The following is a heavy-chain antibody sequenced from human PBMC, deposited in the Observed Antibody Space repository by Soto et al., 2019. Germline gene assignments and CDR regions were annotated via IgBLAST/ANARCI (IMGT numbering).Heavy chain of an antibody. CDR1: GYTFTSYG. CDR2: ISAYNGNT. Sequence: ASVKVSCKASGYTFTSYGISWVRQAPGQGLEWMGWISAYNGNTNYAQKLQGRVTMTTDTSTSTAYMELRSLRSDDTAVYYCARMRTDYGDYKGYFDYWGQGTLVTVSS. J-gene: IGHJ4*02. D-gene: IGHD4-17*01. CDR3: ARMRTDYGDYKGYFDY. V-gene: IGHV1-18*01.